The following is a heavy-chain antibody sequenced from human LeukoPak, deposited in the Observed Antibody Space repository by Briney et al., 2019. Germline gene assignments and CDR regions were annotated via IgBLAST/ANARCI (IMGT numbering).Heavy chain of an antibody. V-gene: IGHV1-46*01. CDR2: IKPSGGST. CDR3: ARGPYYYDSSGYSIDY. CDR1: GYTFTSYY. J-gene: IGHJ4*02. D-gene: IGHD3-22*01. Sequence: GSVTVSCKASGYTFTSYYMHWVRQAPGQGLEWMGIIKPSGGSTSYEQKCQGRVTMTRDTSASTVYMELSSLRSEDTAGYSWARGPYYYDSSGYSIDYWGQGTLVTVSS.